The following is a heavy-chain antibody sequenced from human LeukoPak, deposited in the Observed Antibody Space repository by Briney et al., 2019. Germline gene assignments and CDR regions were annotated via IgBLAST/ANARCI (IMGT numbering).Heavy chain of an antibody. D-gene: IGHD3-22*01. V-gene: IGHV3-7*01. CDR1: GFTFSSYW. J-gene: IGHJ3*02. CDR2: IKHDGSEK. Sequence: GGSLRLSCAASGFTFSSYWMSWVRQAPGKGLEWVANIKHDGSEKYYVDSVKGRFTISRDNAKNSLYLQMNSLRAEDTAVYYCARVRSSGYFDAFDIWGQGTMVTVSS. CDR3: ARVRSSGYFDAFDI.